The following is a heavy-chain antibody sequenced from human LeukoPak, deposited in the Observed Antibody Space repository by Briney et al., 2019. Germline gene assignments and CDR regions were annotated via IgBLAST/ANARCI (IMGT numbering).Heavy chain of an antibody. J-gene: IGHJ3*02. CDR3: ARDDGGYYHDAFDI. D-gene: IGHD3-22*01. Sequence: GASVKVSCKASGYTFTSYDINWVRQATGQGLEWMGWMNPNSGNTGYAQKFQGRVTITADESTSTAYMELSSLRSEDTAVYYCARDDGGYYHDAFDIWGQGTMVTVSS. V-gene: IGHV1-8*01. CDR1: GYTFTSYD. CDR2: MNPNSGNT.